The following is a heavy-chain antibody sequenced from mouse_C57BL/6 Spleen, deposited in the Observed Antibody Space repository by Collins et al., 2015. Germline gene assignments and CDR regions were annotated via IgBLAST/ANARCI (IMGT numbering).Heavy chain of an antibody. V-gene: IGHV1-19*01. Sequence: VKQSHGKSLEWIGVINPYNGGTSYNQKFKGKATLTVDKSSSTAYMELNSLTSEDSAVYYCARWGTTVVADFDYWGQGTTLTVSS. D-gene: IGHD1-1*01. CDR2: INPYNGGT. J-gene: IGHJ2*01. CDR3: ARWGTTVVADFDY.